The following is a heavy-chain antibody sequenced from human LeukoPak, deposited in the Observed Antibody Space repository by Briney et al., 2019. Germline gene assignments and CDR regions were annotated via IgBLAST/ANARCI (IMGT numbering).Heavy chain of an antibody. D-gene: IGHD3-9*01. CDR1: GYSFTSYW. CDR3: ARPPQPSYYDILTGYYGMDV. V-gene: IGHV5-51*01. Sequence: GESLKISCKGSGYSFTSYWIGWVRQMPGKGLEWMGIIYPGDSDTRYSPSFQGQVTISADKSISTAYLQWSSLKASDTAMYHCARPPQPSYYDILTGYYGMDVWGQGTTVTVSS. CDR2: IYPGDSDT. J-gene: IGHJ6*02.